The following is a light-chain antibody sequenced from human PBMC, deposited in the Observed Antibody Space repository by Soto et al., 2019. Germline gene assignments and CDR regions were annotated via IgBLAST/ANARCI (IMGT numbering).Light chain of an antibody. Sequence: QSVLTQTPSASGTPGQRITISCSGSNSNMGRNYVYWYQQVPGTAPKLLMYRNDVRPSGVPDRFTGSKSGTSASLTVSGLQAEDEADYYCSSYAGSSNVFGTGTKLTVL. CDR3: SSYAGSSNV. CDR2: RND. CDR1: NSNMGRNY. J-gene: IGLJ1*01. V-gene: IGLV1-47*01.